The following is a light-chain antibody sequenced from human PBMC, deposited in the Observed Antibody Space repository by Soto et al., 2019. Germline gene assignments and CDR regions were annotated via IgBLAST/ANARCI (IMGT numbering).Light chain of an antibody. V-gene: IGKV3-20*01. CDR3: QQYGSSPIT. CDR2: GTS. CDR1: QSVPRSY. Sequence: DIVLTKSPGTLSLSPGERATLSCRASQSVPRSYLAWYQQKPGQAPRLLIYGTSSRATGIPDRFSGSGSGTDFTLTISRLEPEDFAVYYCQQYGSSPITFGQGTRLEIK. J-gene: IGKJ5*01.